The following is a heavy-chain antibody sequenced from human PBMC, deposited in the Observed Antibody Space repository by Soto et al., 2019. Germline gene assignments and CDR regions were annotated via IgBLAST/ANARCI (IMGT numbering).Heavy chain of an antibody. Sequence: GGSLRLSCAASGFTFSSYAMSWVRQAPGKGLECVSAISGSGGSTFYADSVKGRFTISRDNSKNTLYLQMNSLRAEDTAVYYCASLTSRYYYDSSGYYPSWGQGTLVTVSS. J-gene: IGHJ5*02. V-gene: IGHV3-23*01. CDR2: ISGSGGST. CDR1: GFTFSSYA. D-gene: IGHD3-22*01. CDR3: ASLTSRYYYDSSGYYPS.